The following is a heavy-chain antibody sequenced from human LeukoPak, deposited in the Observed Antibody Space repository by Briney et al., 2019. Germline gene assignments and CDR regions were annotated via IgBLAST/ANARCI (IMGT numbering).Heavy chain of an antibody. CDR1: GFTFTGYT. CDR3: ARGDYYGSGSYYNVALDY. CDR2: IYSGGST. J-gene: IGHJ4*02. D-gene: IGHD3-10*01. Sequence: GGSLRLSCAASGFTFTGYTINWVRQAPGKGLEWVSVIYSGGSTYYADSVTGRFTISRDNSKNTLYLQMNSLRAEDTAVYYCARGDYYGSGSYYNVALDYWGQGTLVTVSS. V-gene: IGHV3-53*01.